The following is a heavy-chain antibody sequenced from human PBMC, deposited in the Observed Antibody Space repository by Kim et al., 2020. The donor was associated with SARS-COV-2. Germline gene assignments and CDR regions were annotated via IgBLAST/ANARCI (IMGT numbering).Heavy chain of an antibody. V-gene: IGHV1-46*01. CDR1: GYTFSSYH. CDR3: ARDSGSSSDF. J-gene: IGHJ4*02. Sequence: ASVKVSCQASGYTFSSYHIHWVRQAPGQGLEWVGLINAFGGTANYAEKFEGRITMTRDTSTRTVYMELTGLRSDDTAVYYCARDSGSSSDFWGQGTLVT. CDR2: INAFGGTA. D-gene: IGHD1-26*01.